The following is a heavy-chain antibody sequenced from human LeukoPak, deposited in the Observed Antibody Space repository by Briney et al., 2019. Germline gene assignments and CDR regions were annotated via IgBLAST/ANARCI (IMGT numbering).Heavy chain of an antibody. Sequence: GGSLRLSCAASGFTFSSYSMNWVRQAPGKGLEWVSSISSSSSYIYYADSVKGRFTISRDNAKSSLYLQMNSLRAEDTAVYYCARDALVILASGWFDPWGQGTLVTVSS. CDR3: ARDALVILASGWFDP. CDR1: GFTFSSYS. V-gene: IGHV3-21*01. J-gene: IGHJ5*02. CDR2: ISSSSSYI. D-gene: IGHD4-23*01.